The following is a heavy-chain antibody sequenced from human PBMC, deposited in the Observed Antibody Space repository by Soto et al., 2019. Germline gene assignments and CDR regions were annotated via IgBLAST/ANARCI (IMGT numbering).Heavy chain of an antibody. V-gene: IGHV3-33*01. J-gene: IGHJ1*01. Sequence: QVQLVESGGGVVQPGRSLRLSCAASGFTFSSYGMHWVRQAPGKGLEWVAVIWYDGSNKYYADSVKGRFTISRDNSKNTLYLQMNSLRAEDTAVYYCAREQGAYAESFQHWGQGTRVTVSS. CDR3: AREQGAYAESFQH. CDR1: GFTFSSYG. D-gene: IGHD1-26*01. CDR2: IWYDGSNK.